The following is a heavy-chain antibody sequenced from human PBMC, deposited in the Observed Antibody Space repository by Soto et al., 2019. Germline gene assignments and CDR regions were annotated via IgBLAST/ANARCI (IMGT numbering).Heavy chain of an antibody. CDR1: GGTFSSYA. CDR2: IIPIFGTA. Sequence: QVQLGQSGAEVKKPGSSVKVSCKASGGTFSSYAITWVRQAPGQGLEWMGGIIPIFGTANYAQQFQGRGTITAAEALTTAYMELSNPRSEGTGVYYCARDFPSSSADPWGQGTVVTVSS. J-gene: IGHJ5*02. D-gene: IGHD6-19*01. CDR3: ARDFPSSSADP. V-gene: IGHV1-69*01.